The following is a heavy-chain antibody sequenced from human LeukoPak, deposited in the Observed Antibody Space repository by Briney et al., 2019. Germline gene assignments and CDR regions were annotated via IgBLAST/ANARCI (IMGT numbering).Heavy chain of an antibody. CDR2: FDPEDGET. CDR3: ATSAGSRGTYGMDV. CDR1: GYTLTELS. J-gene: IGHJ6*02. V-gene: IGHV1-24*01. D-gene: IGHD1-26*01. Sequence: GASVKVSCKVSGYTLTELSMHWVRQAPGKGLEWMGGFDPEDGETIYAQKFQGRVTMTEDTSTDTAYMELSSLRSEDTAVYYCATSAGSRGTYGMDVWGQGTTVTVSS.